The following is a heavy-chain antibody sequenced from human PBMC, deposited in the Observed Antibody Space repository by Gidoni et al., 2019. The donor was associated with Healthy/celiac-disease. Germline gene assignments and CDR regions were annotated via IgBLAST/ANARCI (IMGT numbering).Heavy chain of an antibody. CDR3: AKEGDDSSGYYYPAFDY. Sequence: QVQLVESGGGVVQPGRSLRLSCAASGCTFSSYGMHWVRQAPGKGLEWVAVISYDGSNKYYADSVKGRFTISRDNSKNTLYLQMNSLRAEDTAVYYCAKEGDDSSGYYYPAFDYWGQGTLVTVSS. V-gene: IGHV3-30*18. D-gene: IGHD3-22*01. CDR2: ISYDGSNK. J-gene: IGHJ4*02. CDR1: GCTFSSYG.